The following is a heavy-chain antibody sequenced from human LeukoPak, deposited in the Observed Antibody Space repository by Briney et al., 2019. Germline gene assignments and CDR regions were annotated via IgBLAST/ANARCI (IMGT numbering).Heavy chain of an antibody. J-gene: IGHJ4*02. CDR1: GGSISNNY. D-gene: IGHD2-15*01. CDR2: IYYSGST. V-gene: IGHV4-59*01. Sequence: SETLSLTCSVSGGSISNNYWSRLRQPPGQGLEWIGYIYYSGSTSYNPSLKSRLTISVDTSKNQFSLKLSSVTAADTAVYYCARGGWSLDYWGQGALVTVSS. CDR3: ARGGWSLDY.